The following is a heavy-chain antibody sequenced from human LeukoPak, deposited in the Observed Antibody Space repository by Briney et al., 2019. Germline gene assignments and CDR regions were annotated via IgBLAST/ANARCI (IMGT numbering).Heavy chain of an antibody. D-gene: IGHD4-17*01. Sequence: GGSLRLSCAASGFTVSNNYMNWVRQAPGKGLEWVSVVYSGGSSYYADSVKGRFTISRDNFKNTLFLQMNSLRVEDTAVYYCARDDTDGDYDDYYYYGMDVWGQGTTVTVSS. V-gene: IGHV3-53*01. CDR1: GFTVSNNY. J-gene: IGHJ6*02. CDR2: VYSGGSS. CDR3: ARDDTDGDYDDYYYYGMDV.